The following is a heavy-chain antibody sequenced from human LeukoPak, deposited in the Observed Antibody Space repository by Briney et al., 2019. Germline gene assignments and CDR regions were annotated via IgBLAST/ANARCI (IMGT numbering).Heavy chain of an antibody. J-gene: IGHJ4*02. CDR2: ISGSDTST. Sequence: QAGGSLRLSCAASGFTFSTYAMSWVRQAPGKGLEWVSVISGSDTSTYYADSVRGRFTISRDNSKNTVYLRMTSLRAEDTAVYYCAKGGNSYFDSWGQGTLVTVSS. CDR3: AKGGNSYFDS. V-gene: IGHV3-23*01. D-gene: IGHD4-23*01. CDR1: GFTFSTYA.